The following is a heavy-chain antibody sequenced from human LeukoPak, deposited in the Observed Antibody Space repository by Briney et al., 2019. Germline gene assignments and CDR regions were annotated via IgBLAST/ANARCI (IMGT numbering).Heavy chain of an antibody. CDR2: IYYSGST. J-gene: IGHJ4*02. CDR3: AREKSNSWYLDY. CDR1: GGSVSSGSYY. V-gene: IGHV4-61*01. D-gene: IGHD6-13*01. Sequence: SETLSLTCTVSGGSVSSGSYYWSWIRQPPGKGLEWIGYIYYSGSTNHNPSLKSRVTISVDTSKNQFSLKLSSVTAADTAVYYCAREKSNSWYLDYWGQGTLVTVSS.